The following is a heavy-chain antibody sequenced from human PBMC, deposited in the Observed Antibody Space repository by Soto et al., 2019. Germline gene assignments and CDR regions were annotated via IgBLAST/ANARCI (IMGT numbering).Heavy chain of an antibody. CDR1: GYTFTSYA. J-gene: IGHJ3*02. D-gene: IGHD2-2*01. CDR3: ARVVPAAFLYAFDI. Sequence: QVQLVQSGAEVKKPGASVKVSCKASGYTFTSYAMHWVRQAPGQRLEWMGWINAGNGNTKYSQKFQGRVTITRDTSASTAYMELSTLRSEDTAVYYCARVVPAAFLYAFDIWGQGTMVTVSS. CDR2: INAGNGNT. V-gene: IGHV1-3*01.